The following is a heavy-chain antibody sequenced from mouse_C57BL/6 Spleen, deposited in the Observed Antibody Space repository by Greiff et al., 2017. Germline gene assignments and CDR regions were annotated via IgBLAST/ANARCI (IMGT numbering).Heavy chain of an antibody. D-gene: IGHD2-1*01. CDR1: GYTFTSYW. Sequence: QVQLQQPGAELVMPGASVKLSCKASGYTFTSYWMHWVKQRPGQGLEWIGEIDPSDSYTNYNQKFKGKSTLTVDKSSSTAYMQLSSLTSEDSAVYYCARGNYGYAMDYWGHGTSVTVSS. V-gene: IGHV1-69*01. CDR2: IDPSDSYT. CDR3: ARGNYGYAMDY. J-gene: IGHJ4*01.